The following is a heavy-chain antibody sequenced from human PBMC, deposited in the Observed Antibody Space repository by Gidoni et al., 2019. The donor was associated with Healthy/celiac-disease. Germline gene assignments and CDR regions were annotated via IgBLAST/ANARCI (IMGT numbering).Heavy chain of an antibody. Sequence: QVQLQESGPGLVKPSETLSLTCTVSGGSISSYYWSCIRQPPGKGLEWIGYIYYSGSTNYNPSLKSRVTISVDTSKNQFSLKLSSVTAADTAVYYCARDRTEAAAGTGYYYYYYYMDVWGKGTTVTVSS. CDR3: ARDRTEAAAGTGYYYYYYYMDV. D-gene: IGHD6-13*01. CDR1: GGSISSYY. CDR2: IYYSGST. J-gene: IGHJ6*03. V-gene: IGHV4-59*01.